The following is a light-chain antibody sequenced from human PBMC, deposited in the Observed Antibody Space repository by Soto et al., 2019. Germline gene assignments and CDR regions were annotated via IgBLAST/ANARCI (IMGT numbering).Light chain of an antibody. Sequence: QSVLTQPASVSGSPGQSITISCTGTSSDVGGYNYVSWYQHHPGKAPKLMIFDVSNRPSGVSNRFSGSKSGNTASLTISGPQPEDEAVYYCSSYTPRNTRKIVFETGTKATVL. CDR2: DVS. CDR3: SSYTPRNTRKIV. CDR1: SSDVGGYNY. V-gene: IGLV2-14*03. J-gene: IGLJ1*01.